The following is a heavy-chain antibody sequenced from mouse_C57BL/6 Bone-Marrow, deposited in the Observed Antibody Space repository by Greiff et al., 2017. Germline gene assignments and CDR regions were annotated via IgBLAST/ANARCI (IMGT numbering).Heavy chain of an antibody. Sequence: QVQLQQPGAELVRPGASVKLSCKASGYTFTNYWMPWVKQRPEQGLEWIGGIDPESGDTNYNSKFQGKATLTADTSSNTAYMQLSSLTSEDSAVYYGTGYYSKCVFAYWGKGTMVTVSA. CDR3: TGYYSKCVFAY. CDR1: GYTFTNYW. V-gene: IGHV1-55*01. J-gene: IGHJ3*01. CDR2: IDPESGDT. D-gene: IGHD2-5*01.